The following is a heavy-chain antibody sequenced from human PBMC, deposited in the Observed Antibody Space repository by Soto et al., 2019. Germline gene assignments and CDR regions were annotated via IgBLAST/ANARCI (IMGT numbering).Heavy chain of an antibody. D-gene: IGHD4-17*01. CDR2: ISYDGSNK. V-gene: IGHV3-30*18. CDR3: AKERLRSHLNDY. CDR1: GFTFSSYG. J-gene: IGHJ4*02. Sequence: GGSLRLSCAASGFTFSSYGMHWVRQAPGKGLEWVAVISYDGSNKYYADSVKGRFTISRDKSKNTLYLQMNGLRAEDTAVYYCAKERLRSHLNDYWGQGTLVTVSS.